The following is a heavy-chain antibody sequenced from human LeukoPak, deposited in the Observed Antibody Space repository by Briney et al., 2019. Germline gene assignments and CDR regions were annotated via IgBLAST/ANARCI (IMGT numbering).Heavy chain of an antibody. J-gene: IGHJ4*02. CDR3: ARGKYQLLRDYYFDY. D-gene: IGHD2-2*01. Sequence: PSETLSLTCTVSGGSISSSSYYWGWIRQPPGKGLEWIGSIYYSGSTYYNPSLESRVTISVDTSKNQFSLKLSSVTAADTAVYYCARGKYQLLRDYYFDYWGQGTLVTVSS. CDR2: IYYSGST. V-gene: IGHV4-39*07. CDR1: GGSISSSSYY.